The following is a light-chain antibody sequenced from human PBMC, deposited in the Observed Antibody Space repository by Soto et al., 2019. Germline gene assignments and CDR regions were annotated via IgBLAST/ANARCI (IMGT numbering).Light chain of an antibody. CDR2: DVN. CDR1: RSDVGGYHY. V-gene: IGLV2-11*01. J-gene: IGLJ3*02. Sequence: QSALTQPRSVSGSPGQSVSISCTGTRSDVGGYHYVSWYQHHPGKAPELIIRDVNKRPSGVPDRFSGSKSGNTASLTISGLQAEDEAEYYCGSYGGSYNLVFGGGTKVTVL. CDR3: GSYGGSYNLV.